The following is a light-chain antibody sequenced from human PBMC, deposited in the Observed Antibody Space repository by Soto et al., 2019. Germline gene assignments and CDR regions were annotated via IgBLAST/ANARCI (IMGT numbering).Light chain of an antibody. CDR2: GAS. J-gene: IGKJ1*01. CDR3: QQYGSSRT. V-gene: IGKV3-20*01. Sequence: EIVITQSPVTLSVSPGERATLSCRASQTVGSNLAWYQQKPGQAPRLLVYGASTRATGIPARFSGSGSGTDFTLTISRLEPEDFAVYYCQQYGSSRTFGQGTKVDIK. CDR1: QTVGSN.